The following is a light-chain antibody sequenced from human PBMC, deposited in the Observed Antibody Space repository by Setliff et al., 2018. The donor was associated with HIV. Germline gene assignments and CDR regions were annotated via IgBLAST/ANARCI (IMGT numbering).Light chain of an antibody. V-gene: IGLV1-44*01. CDR2: AKS. J-gene: IGLJ2*01. CDR3: AAWDDRLNGPV. Sequence: QSALAQPPSAAGAPGQRVTISCSGSTSYFRLNTVNWYQHVLGTAPKLLIYAKSQRPSGVPDRFTGSKSATSASLAIDGLQLDDEADYYCAAWDDRLNGPVFGGGTK. CDR1: TSYFRLNT.